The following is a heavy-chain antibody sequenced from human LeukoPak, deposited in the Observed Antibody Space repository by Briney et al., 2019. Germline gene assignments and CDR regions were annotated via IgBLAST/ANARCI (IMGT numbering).Heavy chain of an antibody. D-gene: IGHD5-18*01. CDR1: GGSISSYY. Sequence: SETLSLTCTVSGGSISSYYWSWIRQPAGKGLEWIGRIYTRWSTNYNPSLKSRVTMSVDTSKNQFSLKLSSVTAADTAVYYCARDPIYSYGMYYFDYWGQGTPVTVSS. CDR2: IYTRWST. J-gene: IGHJ4*02. V-gene: IGHV4-4*07. CDR3: ARDPIYSYGMYYFDY.